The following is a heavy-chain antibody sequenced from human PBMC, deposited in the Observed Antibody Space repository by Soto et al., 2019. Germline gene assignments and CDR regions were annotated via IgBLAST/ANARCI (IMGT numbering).Heavy chain of an antibody. Sequence: QLQLQESGSGLVKSSQTLSLTCAVSGGSISSGGHSWGWIRQPPGMGLGWIGYIFQTGSTYYNPSLQSRVTISMDKSKNQFSLKVTSVTAADTAVYYCARLGDCRGGSCYPNWFDPWGQGTLVTVSS. CDR2: IFQTGST. D-gene: IGHD2-15*01. CDR1: GGSISSGGHS. CDR3: ARLGDCRGGSCYPNWFDP. V-gene: IGHV4-30-2*01. J-gene: IGHJ5*02.